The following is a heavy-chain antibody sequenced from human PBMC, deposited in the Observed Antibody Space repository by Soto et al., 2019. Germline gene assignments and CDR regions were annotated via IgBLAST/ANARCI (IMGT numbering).Heavy chain of an antibody. J-gene: IGHJ6*02. Sequence: PGGSLRLSCAASGFTFSSYAMSWVRQAPGKGLEWVSAISGSGGSTYYADSVKGRFTISRDNSKNTLYLQMNSLRAEDTAVYYCAKDAALGSSWIPYYYYGMDVWGQGTTVTVSS. V-gene: IGHV3-23*01. CDR2: ISGSGGST. D-gene: IGHD6-13*01. CDR3: AKDAALGSSWIPYYYYGMDV. CDR1: GFTFSSYA.